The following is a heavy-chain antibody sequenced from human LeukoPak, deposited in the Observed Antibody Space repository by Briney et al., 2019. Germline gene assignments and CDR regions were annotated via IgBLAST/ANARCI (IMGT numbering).Heavy chain of an antibody. Sequence: GGSLRLSCVASGFTISSYWMHWVRQAPGRGLEWVANIKQDGSEEYYVDSVKGRFTISRDNAKNSLYLQMNSLRAEDTAVYYCARRYFDYWGQGILVTVSS. CDR1: GFTISSYW. V-gene: IGHV3-7*03. CDR3: ARRYFDY. CDR2: IKQDGSEE. J-gene: IGHJ4*02.